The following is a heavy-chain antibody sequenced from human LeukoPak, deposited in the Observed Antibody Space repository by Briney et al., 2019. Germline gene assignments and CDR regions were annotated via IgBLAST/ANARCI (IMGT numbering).Heavy chain of an antibody. Sequence: SETLSLTCTVSGGSISSSSYYWGWIRQPPGKGLEWIGSIYYSGGTYYNPSLKSRVTISVDTSKNQFSLKLSSVTAADTAVYYCARQFTMIVVVITTQGDNWFDPWGQGTLVTVSS. CDR2: IYYSGGT. V-gene: IGHV4-39*01. D-gene: IGHD3-22*01. CDR3: ARQFTMIVVVITTQGDNWFDP. J-gene: IGHJ5*02. CDR1: GGSISSSSYY.